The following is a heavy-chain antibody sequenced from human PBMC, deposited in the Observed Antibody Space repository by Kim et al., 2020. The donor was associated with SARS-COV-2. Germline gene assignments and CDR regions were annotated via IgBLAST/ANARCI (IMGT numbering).Heavy chain of an antibody. CDR3: VRVGLREWMATNYFDH. J-gene: IGHJ4*02. CDR1: GFSFRNYT. CDR2: IYAGGSGS. V-gene: IGHV3-23*03. Sequence: GGSLRLSCAPSGFSFRNYTMAWVRQAPGKGLDWVSLIYAGGSGSFYADSVRGRFAISRDDSKNTVYLQMNSLRADATATYFCVRVGLREWMATNYFDHWGPGTLVTVSS. D-gene: IGHD3-3*01.